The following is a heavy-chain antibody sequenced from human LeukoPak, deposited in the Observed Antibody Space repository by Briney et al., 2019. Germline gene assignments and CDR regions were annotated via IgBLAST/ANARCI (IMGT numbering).Heavy chain of an antibody. CDR2: ISGSGGST. J-gene: IGHJ4*02. D-gene: IGHD2-2*01. Sequence: GGSLRLSCAASGFTFSSYAMSWVRQAPGKGLEWVSAISGSGGSTYYADSVKGRFTISGDNSKNTLYLQMNSLRAEDTAVYYCAKDRKYCSSTSCPYYFDYWGQGTLVTVSS. CDR1: GFTFSSYA. CDR3: AKDRKYCSSTSCPYYFDY. V-gene: IGHV3-23*01.